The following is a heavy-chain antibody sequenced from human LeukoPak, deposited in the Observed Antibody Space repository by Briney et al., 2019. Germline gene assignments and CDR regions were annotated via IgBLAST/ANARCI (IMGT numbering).Heavy chain of an antibody. J-gene: IGHJ4*02. Sequence: ASVKVSCKASGYTFSGHYLHWVRQAPGQGLEWMGRINPNTGVTQYTENFQGRVTMTGDTSISTAYMELNGLRSDDTAIYYCARPWKQLSPPDFALGGQEPLVTVPP. D-gene: IGHD3-3*01. CDR2: INPNTGVT. CDR1: GYTFSGHY. V-gene: IGHV1-2*06. CDR3: ARPWKQLSPPDFAL.